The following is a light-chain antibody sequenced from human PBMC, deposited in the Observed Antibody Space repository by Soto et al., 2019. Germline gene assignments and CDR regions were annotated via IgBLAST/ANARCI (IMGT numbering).Light chain of an antibody. Sequence: QSVLTQPASVSGCPGQSITSSCTGTSSDVGGYNYVSWYQQHPGKAPKLMIYDVSNRPSGVSNRFSGSKSGNTASLTISGLQAEDETDYYCSSYTSSSTLFGTGTKVPVL. J-gene: IGLJ1*01. CDR1: SSDVGGYNY. CDR2: DVS. CDR3: SSYTSSSTL. V-gene: IGLV2-14*01.